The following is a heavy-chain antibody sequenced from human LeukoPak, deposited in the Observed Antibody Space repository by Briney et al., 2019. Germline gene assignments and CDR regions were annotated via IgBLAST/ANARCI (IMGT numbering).Heavy chain of an antibody. J-gene: IGHJ4*02. CDR1: GFTFSSYG. V-gene: IGHV3-30*03. CDR2: ITSDGRYK. CDR3: ATDRGWRTSGYYLYYFEY. D-gene: IGHD3-3*01. Sequence: SGGSLRLSCAASGFTFSSYGTHWVRQAPGKGLEWVAVITSDGRYKYYADSVKGRFTISRDNTMNSLYLQMSSLRAEDTAVYYCATDRGWRTSGYYLYYFEYWGQGTLVTYSS.